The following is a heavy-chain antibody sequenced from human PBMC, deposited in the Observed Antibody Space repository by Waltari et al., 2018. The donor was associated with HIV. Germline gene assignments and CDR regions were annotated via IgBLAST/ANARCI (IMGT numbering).Heavy chain of an antibody. J-gene: IGHJ4*02. CDR2: INSDGIST. Sequence: EVQLVESGGGLVQPGGSLRLSCAASGFTFSSYWMHWVRQAPGKGLVWVSSINSDGISTSDADSVKGRFTISRDNAKNTLYLQMNSLRAEDTAVYYCARNLEVAAAGGGVDYWGQGTLVTVSS. CDR1: GFTFSSYW. V-gene: IGHV3-74*01. D-gene: IGHD6-13*01. CDR3: ARNLEVAAAGGGVDY.